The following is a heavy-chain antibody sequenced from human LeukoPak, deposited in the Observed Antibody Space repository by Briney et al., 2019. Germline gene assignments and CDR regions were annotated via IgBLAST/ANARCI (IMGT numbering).Heavy chain of an antibody. Sequence: GGSLRLSCAVSGITLSNYGMSWVRQAQGKGLEWVAGISDSGGRTKYADSVKGRFTISRDNSKNTLYLQMNSLRAEDTAVYFCAKRGVVIRVILVGFHKEAYYFDSWGQGALVTVSS. D-gene: IGHD3-22*01. CDR3: AKRGVVIRVILVGFHKEAYYFDS. CDR1: GITLSNYG. J-gene: IGHJ4*02. CDR2: ISDSGGRT. V-gene: IGHV3-23*01.